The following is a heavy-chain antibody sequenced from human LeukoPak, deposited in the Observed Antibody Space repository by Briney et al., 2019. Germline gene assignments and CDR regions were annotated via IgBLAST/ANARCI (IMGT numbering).Heavy chain of an antibody. J-gene: IGHJ5*02. CDR3: QRYNWNYVSWFDP. CDR2: VKSKTDGGTT. D-gene: IGHD1-7*01. V-gene: IGHV3-15*01. CDR1: GFTFSNAW. Sequence: SGGSLRLSCTASGFTFSNAWMSWVRQAPGKGLEWVGRVKSKTDGGTTDYAAPVKGRFTISRDDSKNTLYLQMNSLKTEDTAVYYCQRYNWNYVSWFDPWGQGTLVTVSS.